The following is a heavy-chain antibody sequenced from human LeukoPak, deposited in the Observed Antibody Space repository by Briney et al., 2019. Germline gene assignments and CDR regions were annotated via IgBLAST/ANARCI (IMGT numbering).Heavy chain of an antibody. Sequence: PGGSLRLSCAASGFTFSSYAMHWVRQAPGKGLEWVAVISYDGSNKYYADSVKGRFTISRDNSKNTLYLQMNSLRAEDTAVYYCARDLEGRPYYYGSGSPDYWGQGTLVTVSS. J-gene: IGHJ4*02. V-gene: IGHV3-30-3*01. CDR2: ISYDGSNK. CDR1: GFTFSSYA. D-gene: IGHD3-10*01. CDR3: ARDLEGRPYYYGSGSPDY.